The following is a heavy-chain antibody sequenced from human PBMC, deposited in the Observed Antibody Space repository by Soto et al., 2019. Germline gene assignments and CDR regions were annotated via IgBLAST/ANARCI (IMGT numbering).Heavy chain of an antibody. CDR1: GFSFSNAW. V-gene: IGHV3-15*01. Sequence: EVQLVESGGGLVKPGGSLRLSCAASGFSFSNAWMSWVRQLPGKGLEWVGHIKSKTDGGTADYAAPLKGRFTISSDDSKNTLYLQRNSLKTEDTALCYFTTLNYGLDVWGQGTTATFS. CDR3: TTLNYGLDV. CDR2: IKSKTDGGTA. J-gene: IGHJ6*02.